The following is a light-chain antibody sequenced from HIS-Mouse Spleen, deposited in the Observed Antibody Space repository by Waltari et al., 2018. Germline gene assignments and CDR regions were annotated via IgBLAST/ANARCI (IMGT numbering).Light chain of an antibody. J-gene: IGLJ1*01. V-gene: IGLV2-14*01. Sequence: QSALTQPASVSGSPGQSLTIPCPGTSSDGGGYNYVSWYHQHPGKAPKRMIYEVSNRPSGVSNRFSGSKSGNTASLTISGLQAEDEADYYCSSYTSSSTPYVFGTGTKVTVL. CDR1: SSDGGGYNY. CDR3: SSYTSSSTPYV. CDR2: EVS.